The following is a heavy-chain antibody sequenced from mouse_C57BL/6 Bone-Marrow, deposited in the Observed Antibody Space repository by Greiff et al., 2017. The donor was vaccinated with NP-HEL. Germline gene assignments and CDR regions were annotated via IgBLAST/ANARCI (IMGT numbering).Heavy chain of an antibody. CDR2: IDPSDSYT. D-gene: IGHD1-1*01. J-gene: IGHJ2*01. CDR1: GYTFTSYW. V-gene: IGHV1-50*01. Sequence: VQLQQPGAELVKPGASVKLSCKASGYTFTSYWMQWVKQRPGQGLEWIGEIDPSDSYTNYNQKFKGKATLTVDTSSSTAYMQLSSLTSEDSAVYYCARLKVTTVGYWGQGTTLTVSS. CDR3: ARLKVTTVGY.